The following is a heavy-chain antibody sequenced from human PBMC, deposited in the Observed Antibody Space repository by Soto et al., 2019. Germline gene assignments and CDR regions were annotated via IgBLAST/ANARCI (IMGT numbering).Heavy chain of an antibody. J-gene: IGHJ6*02. V-gene: IGHV5-10-1*01. D-gene: IGHD6-6*01. Sequence: GDSLKISCKGSGYSFTSYWISWVRQMPGKGLEWMGRIDPSDSYTNYSPSFQGHVTISADKSISTAYLQWSSLKASDTAMYYCARGTYSSSFAAYYYYGMDVWGQGTTVTVSS. CDR2: IDPSDSYT. CDR1: GYSFTSYW. CDR3: ARGTYSSSFAAYYYYGMDV.